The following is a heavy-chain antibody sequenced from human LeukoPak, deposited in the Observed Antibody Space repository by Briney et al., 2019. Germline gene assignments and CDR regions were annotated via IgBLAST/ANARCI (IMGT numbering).Heavy chain of an antibody. CDR1: GGSISSSSYY. D-gene: IGHD3-22*01. CDR3: ARIYDSSGYYYGAFGYFDY. Sequence: SETLSLTCTVSGGSISSSSYYLGWIRQPPGKGLEWIGSIYYSGSTYYNPSLKSRVTISVDTSKNQFSLKLSSVTAADTAVYYCARIYDSSGYYYGAFGYFDYWGQGTLVTVSS. CDR2: IYYSGST. V-gene: IGHV4-39*01. J-gene: IGHJ4*02.